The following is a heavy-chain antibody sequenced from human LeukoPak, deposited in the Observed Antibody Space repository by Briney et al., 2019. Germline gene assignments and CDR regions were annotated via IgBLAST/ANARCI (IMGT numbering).Heavy chain of an antibody. CDR2: ISGSGGST. J-gene: IGHJ1*01. Sequence: PGGSLRLSCAASGFTFSSYAMSWVRQAPGKGLEWVSAISGSGGSTYYADSVKGRFTISRDNSKNTLYLQMNSLRAEDTAVYYCAKKLGTVTKAWRYFQHWGQGTLVTVSS. V-gene: IGHV3-23*01. CDR1: GFTFSSYA. D-gene: IGHD4-17*01. CDR3: AKKLGTVTKAWRYFQH.